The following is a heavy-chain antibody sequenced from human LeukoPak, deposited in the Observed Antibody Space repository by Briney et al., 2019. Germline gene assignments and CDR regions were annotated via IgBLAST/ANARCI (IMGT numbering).Heavy chain of an antibody. CDR2: ISSSGSTI. Sequence: PGGSLRLSCAVSGFTFSSYEMNWVRQAPGKGLEWVSYISSSGSTIYYADSVKGRFTISRHNAKNSLYLQMNSLRVEDTAVYYCARVSSSWHYFDYWGQGTLVTVSS. CDR1: GFTFSSYE. V-gene: IGHV3-48*03. CDR3: ARVSSSWHYFDY. J-gene: IGHJ4*02. D-gene: IGHD6-13*01.